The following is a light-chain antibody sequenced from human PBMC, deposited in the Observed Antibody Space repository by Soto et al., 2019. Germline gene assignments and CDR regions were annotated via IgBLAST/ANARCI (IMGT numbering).Light chain of an antibody. CDR3: QQFNSYPLT. J-gene: IGKJ4*01. Sequence: DIQLTQSPSFLSASVGDRVTITCRASQGISSYLAWYQQKPGKAPKLPIYAASTLQSGVPSRFSGSGSGTEFTLTISSLQPEDFATYYCQQFNSYPLTFGGGTKVEIK. V-gene: IGKV1-9*01. CDR1: QGISSY. CDR2: AAS.